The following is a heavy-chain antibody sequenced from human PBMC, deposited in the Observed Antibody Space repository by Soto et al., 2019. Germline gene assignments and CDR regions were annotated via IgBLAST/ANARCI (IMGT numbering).Heavy chain of an antibody. CDR2: IYYSGST. D-gene: IGHD3-9*01. Sequence: QLQLQESGPGLVKPSETLSLTCTVSGGSISSSSYYWGWIRQPPGKGLEWIGSIYYSGSTYYNPSLKSRVPIPVDTPKNQFSLKLSSVTAADTAVYYWARHDWAKPFDYWGQGTLVTVSS. V-gene: IGHV4-39*01. CDR3: ARHDWAKPFDY. CDR1: GGSISSSSYY. J-gene: IGHJ4*02.